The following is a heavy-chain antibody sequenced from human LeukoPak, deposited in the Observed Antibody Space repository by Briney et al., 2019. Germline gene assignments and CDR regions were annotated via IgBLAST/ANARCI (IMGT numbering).Heavy chain of an antibody. V-gene: IGHV3-11*04. Sequence: GGSLRLSCVGSGFTLSDYYMSWIRQAPGKGLEWLSYISSSGTTTYYSDSVKGRFTISRDNAKNSLYLQMNSLRAEDTAVYYCARVDGYSILHDYWGQGTLVTVSS. J-gene: IGHJ4*02. CDR3: ARVDGYSILHDY. D-gene: IGHD5-24*01. CDR2: ISSSGTTT. CDR1: GFTLSDYY.